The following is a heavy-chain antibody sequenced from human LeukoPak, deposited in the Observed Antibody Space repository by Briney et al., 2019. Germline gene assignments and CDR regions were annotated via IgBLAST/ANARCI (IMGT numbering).Heavy chain of an antibody. Sequence: SETLSLTCTVSGGSISSSSYYWGWIRQPPGKGLEWIGEINHSGSTNYNPSLKSRVTISVDTSKNQFSLKLSSVTAADTAVYYCARLGRTASSRYAFGAFDIWGQGTMVTVSS. CDR1: GGSISSSSYY. J-gene: IGHJ3*02. CDR2: INHSGST. CDR3: ARLGRTASSRYAFGAFDI. V-gene: IGHV4-39*07. D-gene: IGHD6-13*01.